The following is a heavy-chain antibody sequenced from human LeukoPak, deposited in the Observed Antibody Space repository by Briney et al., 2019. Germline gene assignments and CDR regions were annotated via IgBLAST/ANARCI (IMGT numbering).Heavy chain of an antibody. CDR2: ISGSGGST. J-gene: IGHJ3*02. D-gene: IGHD4-17*01. CDR1: GFTFSSYA. Sequence: RGSLRLSCAASGFTFSSYAMSWVRQAPGKGLEWVSAISGSGGSTYYADSVKGRFTISRDNSKNTLYLQMNSLRAEDTAVYYCAKTGDYGPTHDAFDIWGQGTRVTVSS. V-gene: IGHV3-23*01. CDR3: AKTGDYGPTHDAFDI.